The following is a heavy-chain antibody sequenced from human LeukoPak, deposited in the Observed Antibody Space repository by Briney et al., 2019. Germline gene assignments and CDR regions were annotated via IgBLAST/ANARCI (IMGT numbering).Heavy chain of an antibody. CDR3: AGLHSVGSGDPLDY. CDR1: GFTFGTFW. Sequence: HAGGSLRLSCVASGFTFGTFWMTWVRQPPGKGLEWVANIKQDGSEKYYVDSVRSRFTISRDNPRNSVYLQMNSLRAEDTAVYYCAGLHSVGSGDPLDYWGLGTLVTVSS. J-gene: IGHJ4*02. V-gene: IGHV3-7*03. D-gene: IGHD4-17*01. CDR2: IKQDGSEK.